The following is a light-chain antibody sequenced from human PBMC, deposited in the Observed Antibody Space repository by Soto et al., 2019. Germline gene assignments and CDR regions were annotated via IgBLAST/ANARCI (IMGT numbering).Light chain of an antibody. Sequence: EIVLTQSPGTLPLSPGERATLSCRASQRVSSNSVARYQQKPGQAPRTLIYGASSRATGIPDRFSASRSGTDFTLTISRLQPEDFAVYYCHHYPRSSWTFGQGTKVEVK. CDR1: QRVSSNS. CDR2: GAS. V-gene: IGKV3-20*01. CDR3: HHYPRSSWT. J-gene: IGKJ1*01.